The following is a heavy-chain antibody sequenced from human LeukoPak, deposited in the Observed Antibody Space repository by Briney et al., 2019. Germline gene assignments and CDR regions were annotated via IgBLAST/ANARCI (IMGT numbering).Heavy chain of an antibody. D-gene: IGHD1-26*01. CDR1: AYRFSNYW. J-gene: IGHJ4*02. V-gene: IGHV5-51*01. CDR2: IYPGDSDT. Sequence: GESLKISCKGSAYRFSNYWIGWVRQMPGKGLEWMGIIYPGDSDTKYSPSFRGQVTISVDKSISTAYLQWSSLKASDTAMYYCARQAGATDFDYWGQGTLATVSS. CDR3: ARQAGATDFDY.